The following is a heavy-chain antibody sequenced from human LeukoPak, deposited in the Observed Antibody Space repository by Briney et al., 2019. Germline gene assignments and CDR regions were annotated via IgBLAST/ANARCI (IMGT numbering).Heavy chain of an antibody. CDR1: GFTFTDYY. D-gene: IGHD7-27*01. V-gene: IGHV3-11*01. CDR2: IGTRDSTR. CDR3: ARATNWGFPLHMDV. Sequence: PGGSLRLSCAASGFTFTDYYMSWIRQAPGKGLEWVSFIGTRDSTRYYADSVKGRFTISRDNAENPPYLQMNSLRAEDTAAYYCARATNWGFPLHMDVWGKGNTVTVSS. J-gene: IGHJ6*03.